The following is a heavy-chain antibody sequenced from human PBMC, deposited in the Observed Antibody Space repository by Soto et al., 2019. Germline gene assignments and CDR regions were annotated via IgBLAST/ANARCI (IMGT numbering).Heavy chain of an antibody. CDR1: GYSFTSYW. CDR3: ARNKGYCSSTSCYGTDV. D-gene: IGHD2-2*01. CDR2: IYPGDSDT. V-gene: IGHV5-51*01. Sequence: GDSLKISCMGSGYSFTSYWIVWVRQMPGKGLEWMGTIYPGDSDTRYSPSFQGQVTISADKSISTAYLQWNSLKASDTAMYFCARNKGYCSSTSCYGTDVWGKGAGVTVSS. J-gene: IGHJ6*04.